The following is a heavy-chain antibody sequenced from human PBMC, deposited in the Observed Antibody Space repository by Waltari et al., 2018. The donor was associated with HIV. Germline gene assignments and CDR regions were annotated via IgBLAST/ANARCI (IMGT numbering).Heavy chain of an antibody. J-gene: IGHJ4*02. D-gene: IGHD3-10*01. CDR3: APSGSGGSDY. Sequence: QVQLVQAGAEVKKHGSSVKVSCKASGGTFSSYPISWVRQAPGQGLEWMGRIIPILGIANYAQKFQGRVTITADKSTSTAYMELSSLRAEDTAVYYCAPSGSGGSDYWGQGTLVTVSS. CDR1: GGTFSSYP. V-gene: IGHV1-69*02. CDR2: IIPILGIA.